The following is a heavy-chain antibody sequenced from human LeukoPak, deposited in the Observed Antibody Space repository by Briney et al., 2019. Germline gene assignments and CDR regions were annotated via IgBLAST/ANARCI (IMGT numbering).Heavy chain of an antibody. CDR3: ARPLLVGATVDAFDI. CDR2: INPSGGST. D-gene: IGHD1-26*01. J-gene: IGHJ3*02. CDR1: GYTFTSYY. Sequence: ASVKVSCKASGYTFTSYYMHWVRQAPGQGLEWMGIINPSGGSTSYAQKFQGRVTMTRDTSTSTVYMELSSLRSEDTAVYYCARPLLVGATVDAFDIWGQGTMVTVSS. V-gene: IGHV1-46*01.